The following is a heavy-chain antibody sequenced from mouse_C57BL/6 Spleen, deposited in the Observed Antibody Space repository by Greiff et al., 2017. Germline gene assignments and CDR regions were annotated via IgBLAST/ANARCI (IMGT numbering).Heavy chain of an antibody. CDR1: GYTFTSYW. J-gene: IGHJ3*01. CDR2: IHPNSGST. Sequence: QVQLQQPGAELVKPGASVKLSCKASGYTFTSYWMHWVKQRPGQGLEWIGMIHPNSGSTNYNEKFKSKATLTVDKSSSTAYMQLSSLTSEDSAVYYCARGEAYDYDFAYWGQGTLVTVSA. D-gene: IGHD2-4*01. V-gene: IGHV1-64*01. CDR3: ARGEAYDYDFAY.